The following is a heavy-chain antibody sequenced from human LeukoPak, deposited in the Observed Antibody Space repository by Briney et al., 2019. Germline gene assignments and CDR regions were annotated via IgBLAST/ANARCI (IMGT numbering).Heavy chain of an antibody. V-gene: IGHV3-30*18. CDR1: GFTISSHG. D-gene: IGHD6-19*01. J-gene: IGHJ5*02. CDR2: IAYHGNTE. Sequence: GGSLRLSCAVSGFTISSHGMHWVRQAPGKGPEWVAMIAYHGNTEYYGDSVKGRFTISRDDSKNTLYQQMDSLRAEDTAVYHCAKDWGSGGWYNYFDPWGQGTLVTVSS. CDR3: AKDWGSGGWYNYFDP.